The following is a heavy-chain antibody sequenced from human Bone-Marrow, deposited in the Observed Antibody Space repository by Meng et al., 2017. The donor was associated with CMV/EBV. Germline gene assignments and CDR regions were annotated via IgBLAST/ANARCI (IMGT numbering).Heavy chain of an antibody. CDR2: INPSGGST. V-gene: IGHV1-46*01. D-gene: IGHD3-16*02. J-gene: IGHJ4*02. Sequence: ASVKVSCKASGYTFTSYYMHWVRQAPGQGLEWMGIINPSGGSTSYAQKFQGRVTMTRDTSTSTVYMELSSLRSEDTAVYYCARDDYVWGSYRRYDYCGQGTLVTVSS. CDR3: ARDDYVWGSYRRYDY. CDR1: GYTFTSYY.